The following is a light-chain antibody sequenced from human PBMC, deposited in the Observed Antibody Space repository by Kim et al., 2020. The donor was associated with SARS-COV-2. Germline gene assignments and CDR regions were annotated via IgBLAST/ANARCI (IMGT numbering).Light chain of an antibody. CDR2: GAS. Sequence: SPGERATLSCRASQSVSRNLAWYQQKPGQAPRLLIYGASTRATGIPARFSGSGSGTDFTLTINSLQSEDFAVYYCQQYNNWPPLSFGGGTKVDIK. V-gene: IGKV3-15*01. J-gene: IGKJ4*01. CDR3: QQYNNWPPLS. CDR1: QSVSRN.